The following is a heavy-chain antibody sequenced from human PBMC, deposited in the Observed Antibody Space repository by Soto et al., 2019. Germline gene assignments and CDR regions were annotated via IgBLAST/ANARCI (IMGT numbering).Heavy chain of an antibody. V-gene: IGHV3-23*01. CDR1: GFTFSSYA. Sequence: HPGGSLRLSCAASGFTFSSYAMSWVRQAPGKGLEWVSAISGSGGSTYYADSVKGRFTISRDNSKNTLYLQMNSLRAEDTAVYYCAKDGKNGEFASYYYCYYMDVWGKGTTVTVSS. D-gene: IGHD3-10*01. CDR3: AKDGKNGEFASYYYCYYMDV. CDR2: ISGSGGST. J-gene: IGHJ6*03.